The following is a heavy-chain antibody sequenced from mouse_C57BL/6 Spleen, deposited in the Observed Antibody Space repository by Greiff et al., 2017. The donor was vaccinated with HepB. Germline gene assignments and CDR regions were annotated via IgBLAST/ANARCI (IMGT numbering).Heavy chain of an antibody. J-gene: IGHJ2*01. Sequence: QVQLQQPGPELVQPGASVKLSCKASGYSFTSYWMHWVMQRPGQGLEWIGNINPSNGGTNYNEKFKSKATLTVDKSSSTAYMQLSSLTSVDSAVYYSARSYYYDDLDYWGQVTTLTVSS. D-gene: IGHD2-13*01. CDR3: ARSYYYDDLDY. CDR1: GYSFTSYW. V-gene: IGHV1-53*01. CDR2: INPSNGGT.